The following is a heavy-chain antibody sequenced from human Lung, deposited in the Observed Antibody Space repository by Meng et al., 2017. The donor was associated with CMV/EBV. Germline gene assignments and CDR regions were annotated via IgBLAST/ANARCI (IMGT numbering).Heavy chain of an antibody. D-gene: IGHD3-22*01. CDR2: MKPDSGAT. J-gene: IGHJ4*02. Sequence: GGSXRLXCKASTYIFTDYSVHWLRLAPGQGLEWMGLMKPDSGATDYAPNFQGRVTMTRDTSINTAYMELNRLTSDDTAVYYCARVCDFYDRNGYSYERSLDKWXQGTXVTVAS. CDR3: ARVCDFYDRNGYSYERSLDK. V-gene: IGHV1-2*02. CDR1: TYIFTDYS.